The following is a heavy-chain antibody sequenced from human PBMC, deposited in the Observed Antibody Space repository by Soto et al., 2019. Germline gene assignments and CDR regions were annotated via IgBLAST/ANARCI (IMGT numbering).Heavy chain of an antibody. CDR1: GFTFSSYA. D-gene: IGHD2-2*01. CDR3: AKDGVPAYYGMDV. Sequence: PGGSLRLSCAASGFTFSSYAMHWVRQAPGKGLEWVAVISYDGSNKYYADSVKGRFTISRDNSKNTLYLQMNSLRAEDTAVYYCAKDGVPAYYGMDVWSQGTTVTVS. V-gene: IGHV3-30-3*01. CDR2: ISYDGSNK. J-gene: IGHJ6*02.